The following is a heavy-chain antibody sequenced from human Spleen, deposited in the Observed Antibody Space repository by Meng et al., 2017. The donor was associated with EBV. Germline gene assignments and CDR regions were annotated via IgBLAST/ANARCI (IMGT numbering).Heavy chain of an antibody. Sequence: PVVHRVAKGKSPGAPGKISCRYTGYTFTSYAMHWGRHAPEQRLEWMGWINAGNGNTKYSQKFQGRVTITRDTSASTAYMELSSLRSEDTAVYYCARGSGGYDPFDYWGQGTLVTVSS. CDR3: ARGSGGYDPFDY. CDR1: GYTFTSYA. V-gene: IGHV1-3*01. D-gene: IGHD5-12*01. CDR2: INAGNGNT. J-gene: IGHJ4*02.